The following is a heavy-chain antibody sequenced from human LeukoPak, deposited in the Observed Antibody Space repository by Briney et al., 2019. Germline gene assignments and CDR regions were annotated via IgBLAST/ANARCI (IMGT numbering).Heavy chain of an antibody. J-gene: IGHJ3*01. CDR3: ARGGSNWPLEN. CDR1: GGSISSHY. V-gene: IGHV4-59*11. D-gene: IGHD2-15*01. CDR2: IYYSGST. Sequence: SETLSLTCTVSGGSISSHYWSWIRQPPGKRLEWIGYIYYSGSTNYNPSLKSRVTISVDTSKNQFSLKLSSVTAADTAVYYCARGGSNWPLENWGQGTMVTVSS.